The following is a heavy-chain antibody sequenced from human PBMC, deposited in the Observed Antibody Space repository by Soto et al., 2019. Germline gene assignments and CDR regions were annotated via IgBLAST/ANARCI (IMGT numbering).Heavy chain of an antibody. D-gene: IGHD6-19*01. Sequence: SETLSLTCAVSGYSISSGYYWGWNRQPPGKGLEWIGSIYHSGSTYYNPSLKSRVTISVDTSKNQFSLKLSSVTAADTAVYYCARVDSSGPGHWFDPWGQGTLVTVSS. V-gene: IGHV4-38-2*01. CDR2: IYHSGST. CDR3: ARVDSSGPGHWFDP. CDR1: GYSISSGYY. J-gene: IGHJ5*02.